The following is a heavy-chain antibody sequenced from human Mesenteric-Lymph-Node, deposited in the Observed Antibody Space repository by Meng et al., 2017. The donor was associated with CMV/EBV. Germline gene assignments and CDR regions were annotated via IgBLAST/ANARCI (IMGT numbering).Heavy chain of an antibody. CDR2: INPNSGGT. Sequence: ASVKVSCKASGYTFTGYYMHWVRQAPGQGLEWMGWINPNSGGTNYAQKFQGRVTMTRDTSISTAYMELSRLTSDDTAVYYCARGDCSSTSCYDVYGMDVWGQGTLVTVSS. CDR1: GYTFTGYY. J-gene: IGHJ6*02. CDR3: ARGDCSSTSCYDVYGMDV. V-gene: IGHV1-2*02. D-gene: IGHD2-2*01.